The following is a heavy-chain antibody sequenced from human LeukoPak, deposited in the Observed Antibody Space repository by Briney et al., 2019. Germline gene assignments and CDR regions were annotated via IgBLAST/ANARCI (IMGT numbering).Heavy chain of an antibody. CDR1: GYSFTSYW. D-gene: IGHD2-2*01. CDR3: ARLGTDCSNTSCTSYYFDY. V-gene: IGHV5-51*01. CDR2: IYPGDSDT. J-gene: IGHJ4*02. Sequence: PGESLKISCKGSGYSFTSYWICWVRQMPGKGLEWMGIIYPGDSDTRYNPSFQGHVTISADKSISTAYLQWSSLKTSDTAIYYCARLGTDCSNTSCTSYYFDYWGQGTLVTVSS.